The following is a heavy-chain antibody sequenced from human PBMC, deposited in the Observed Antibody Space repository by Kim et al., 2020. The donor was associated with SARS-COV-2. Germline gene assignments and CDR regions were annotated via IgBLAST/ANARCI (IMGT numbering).Heavy chain of an antibody. Sequence: GGSLRLSCSGSGFTFSEYAIHWVRRAPGKGLEYVSATTRSGDGTFYADSVEGRFTVSRDNSKNTLYLQMNSLRVEDTSVYYCVKYGRSDGAVLCGQGTLVIVSS. CDR1: GFTFSEYA. J-gene: IGHJ4*02. CDR3: VKYGRSDGAVL. V-gene: IGHV3-64D*06. D-gene: IGHD1-26*01. CDR2: TTRSGDGT.